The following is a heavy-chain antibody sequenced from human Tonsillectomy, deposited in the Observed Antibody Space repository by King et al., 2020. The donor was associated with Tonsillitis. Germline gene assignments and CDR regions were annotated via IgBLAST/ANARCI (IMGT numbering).Heavy chain of an antibody. CDR2: IYYSGST. CDR3: ARAVATYYWYFDL. Sequence: VQLQESGPGLVKPSETLSLTCTFSGGSISSYYWSWIRQPPGKGLEWIGYIYYSGSTNYNPSLKSRVTISVDTSKNQFSLKLRSVTAADTAVYYCARAVATYYWYFDLWGRGTLVTVSS. J-gene: IGHJ2*01. V-gene: IGHV4-59*01. CDR1: GGSISSYY. D-gene: IGHD1-26*01.